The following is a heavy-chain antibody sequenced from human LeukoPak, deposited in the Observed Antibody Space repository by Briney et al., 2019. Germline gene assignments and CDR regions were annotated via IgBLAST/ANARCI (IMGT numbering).Heavy chain of an antibody. V-gene: IGHV3-33*01. CDR1: GFTFSNYG. J-gene: IGHJ6*02. Sequence: GGSLRLSCAAPGFTFSNYGMHWVRQAPGKGLEWVAVIWYDGSNKYYADSVKGRFTISRHNSKNTLYLQMSSLRAEDTAVYFCGRSAVRLRYYYAMDVWGQGTTVTVCS. CDR3: GRSAVRLRYYYAMDV. D-gene: IGHD6-6*01. CDR2: IWYDGSNK.